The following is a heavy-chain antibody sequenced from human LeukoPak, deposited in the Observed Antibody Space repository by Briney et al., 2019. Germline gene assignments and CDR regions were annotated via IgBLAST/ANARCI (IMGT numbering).Heavy chain of an antibody. J-gene: IGHJ5*01. CDR2: ISSTSAYI. CDR1: GFALKSYS. CDR3: ARVAVSGPTGWFDS. Sequence: PGGSLRLSCAGSGFALKSYSLSWVRQAPGKGLEWVSSISSTSAYIYYADSVKGRFTISRDNVDNVVYLQMNSLGAEDTAVYYCARVAVSGPTGWFDSWGQGTLVIVSA. D-gene: IGHD2-8*02. V-gene: IGHV3-21*01.